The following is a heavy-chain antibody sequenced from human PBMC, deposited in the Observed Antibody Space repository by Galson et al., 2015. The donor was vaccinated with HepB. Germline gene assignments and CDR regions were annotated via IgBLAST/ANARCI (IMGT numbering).Heavy chain of an antibody. CDR3: ARDSSGWHTFDL. J-gene: IGHJ5*02. Sequence: SLRLSCAASGFPFSSYAMNWVRQAPGKGLEWVSSISNSGDYTDYADSLKGRFIISRDDAKNSLSLQMNSLRAEDTAVYYCARDSSGWHTFDLWGQGTLVTVSS. CDR2: ISNSGDYT. V-gene: IGHV3-21*01. CDR1: GFPFSSYA. D-gene: IGHD6-19*01.